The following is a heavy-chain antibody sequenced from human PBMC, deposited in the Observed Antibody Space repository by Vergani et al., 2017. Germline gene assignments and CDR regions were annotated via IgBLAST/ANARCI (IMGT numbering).Heavy chain of an antibody. CDR3: ARALKLRYSPFGDYYDYDMDV. CDR2: IYHSGST. J-gene: IGHJ6*02. V-gene: IGHV4-4*03. Sequence: QVQLQESGPGLVKPPGTLSLTCAVSGGSISSSNWWSWVRQPPGKGLQWIGEIYHSGSTNYNPSLKSRVTISVDKSKNQFSLKLSSVTAADTAVYYCARALKLRYSPFGDYYDYDMDVWGQGTTVTVSS. D-gene: IGHD3-9*01. CDR1: GGSISSSNW.